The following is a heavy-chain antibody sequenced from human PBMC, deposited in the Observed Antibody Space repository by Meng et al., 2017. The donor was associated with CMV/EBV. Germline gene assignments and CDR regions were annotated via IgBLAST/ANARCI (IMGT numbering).Heavy chain of an antibody. J-gene: IGHJ4*02. CDR1: GGTFSSYA. CDR3: ARQNLGATHFDY. CDR2: IIPIFGTA. Sequence: SVKVSCKASGGTFSSYAISWVRQAPGQGLEWMGGIIPIFGTANYAQKFQGRVTITTDKSTSTAYMELSSLRAEDTAVYYCARQNLGATHFDYWGQGTLVTVSS. V-gene: IGHV1-69*05. D-gene: IGHD1-26*01.